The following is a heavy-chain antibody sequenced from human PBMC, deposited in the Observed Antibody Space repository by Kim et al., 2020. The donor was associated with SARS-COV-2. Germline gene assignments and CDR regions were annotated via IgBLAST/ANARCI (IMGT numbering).Heavy chain of an antibody. J-gene: IGHJ5*02. CDR2: IKNDGSQR. Sequence: GGSLRLSCAASGFTFSSSWMSWVRQAPGKGLEWVANIKNDGSQRYYVDSVKGRFTISRDNAKDSLYLQMSSLRAEDTAVYYCATASRSVSWSWGLGTLVT. CDR1: GFTFSSSW. CDR3: ATASRSVSWS. V-gene: IGHV3-7*01. D-gene: IGHD2-15*01.